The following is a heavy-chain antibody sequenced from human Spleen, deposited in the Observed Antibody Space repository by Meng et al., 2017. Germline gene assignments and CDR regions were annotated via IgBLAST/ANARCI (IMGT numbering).Heavy chain of an antibody. J-gene: IGHJ4*02. CDR3: ARGPTTMAHDFDY. CDR2: INHSGST. V-gene: IGHV4-34*01. CDR1: GGSFSDYY. D-gene: IGHD4-11*01. Sequence: QVRIQQWGAGLLKPSETLSRTCVVSGGSFSDYYWSWIRQPPGKGLEWIGEINHSGSTNYNPSLESRATISVDTSQNNLSLKLSSVTAADSAVYYCARGPTTMAHDFDYWGQGTLVTVSS.